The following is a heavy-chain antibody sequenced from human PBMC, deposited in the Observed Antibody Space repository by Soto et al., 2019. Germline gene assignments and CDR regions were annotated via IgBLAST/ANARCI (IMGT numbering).Heavy chain of an antibody. CDR3: ARARNYYYYMDV. Sequence: SETLSLTCTVSGGSISSGGYYWSWIRQHPGKGLEWIGYIYYSGSTYYNPSLKSRVTISVDTSKNQFSLKLSSVTAADTAVYYCARARNYYYYMDVWGKGTTVTVSS. CDR2: IYYSGST. J-gene: IGHJ6*03. CDR1: GGSISSGGYY. V-gene: IGHV4-31*03.